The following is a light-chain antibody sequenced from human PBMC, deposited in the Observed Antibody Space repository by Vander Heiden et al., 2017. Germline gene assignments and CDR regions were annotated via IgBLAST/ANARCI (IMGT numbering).Light chain of an antibody. Sequence: EIVMTQSPATLSVSPGESVTLSCRASQSVRSNLAWYQQTPGQAPRLLIYGASTRATGIPARFSGSGSGTEFTLTISSLQSEDFAVYYCQQYDWPPSFTFGPGTKVDIK. CDR3: QQYDWPPSFT. CDR2: GAS. V-gene: IGKV3-15*01. J-gene: IGKJ3*01. CDR1: QSVRSN.